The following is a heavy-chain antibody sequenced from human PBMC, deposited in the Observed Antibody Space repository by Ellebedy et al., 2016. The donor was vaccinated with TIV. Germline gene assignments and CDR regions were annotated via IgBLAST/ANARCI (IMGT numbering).Heavy chain of an antibody. V-gene: IGHV3-74*01. CDR1: GHTFSTYW. D-gene: IGHD4-11*01. CDR2: INSDGSTT. J-gene: IGHJ4*02. Sequence: GESLKISXAASGHTFSTYWMHWVRQVPGKGLVWVSRINSDGSTTRYADSVKGRFTISRDNAKNTLYLLMNSLRVEDTAVYYCARCATTYSINYATPFDYWGQGTLVTVSS. CDR3: ARCATTYSINYATPFDY.